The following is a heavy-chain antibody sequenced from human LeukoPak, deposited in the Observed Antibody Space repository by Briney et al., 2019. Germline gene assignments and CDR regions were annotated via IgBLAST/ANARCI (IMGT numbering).Heavy chain of an antibody. CDR2: ITNGGSTI. V-gene: IGHV3-11*01. J-gene: IGHJ6*02. CDR3: ARSIGLTGGGVDV. D-gene: IGHD3-9*01. Sequence: PGWSLRLSCAASGFTFSDYNMNWVRQAPGKGLEWVSYITNGGSTIHHADSVKGRFTNSRDNAKKTLYLQMNSLSAEDTAVYYCARSIGLTGGGVDVWGQGTTVTVSS. CDR1: GFTFSDYN.